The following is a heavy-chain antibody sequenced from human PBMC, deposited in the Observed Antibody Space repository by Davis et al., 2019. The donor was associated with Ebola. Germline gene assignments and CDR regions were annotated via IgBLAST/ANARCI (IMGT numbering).Heavy chain of an antibody. CDR2: ISYDGSNK. V-gene: IGHV3-30-3*01. CDR3: ARVLGSSNDY. Sequence: SCAASGFTFSSYAMHWVRQAPGKGLEWVAVISYDGSNKYYADSVKGRFTISRDNSKNTLYLQMNSLRAEDTAVYYCARVLGSSNDYWGQGTLVTVSS. D-gene: IGHD6-13*01. CDR1: GFTFSSYA. J-gene: IGHJ4*02.